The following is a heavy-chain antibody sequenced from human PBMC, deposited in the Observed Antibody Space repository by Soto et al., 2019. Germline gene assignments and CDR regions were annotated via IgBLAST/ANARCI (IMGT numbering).Heavy chain of an antibody. V-gene: IGHV3-30*12. CDR1: GFTFSTYG. CDR2: IFYGGGNK. J-gene: IGHJ6*03. Sequence: GSLRLSCAASGFTFSTYGMHWVRQAPGKGLEWVAVIFYGGGNKYYADSVKGRFTISRDNSKNTLYLQMNSLRAEDTAVYYCARSPFYGSGSGRIDYYYYYYMDVWGKGTTVTVSS. CDR3: ARSPFYGSGSGRIDYYYYYYMDV. D-gene: IGHD3-10*01.